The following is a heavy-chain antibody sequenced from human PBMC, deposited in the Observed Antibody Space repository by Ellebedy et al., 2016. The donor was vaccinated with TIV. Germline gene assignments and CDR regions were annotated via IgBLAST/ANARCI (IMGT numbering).Heavy chain of an antibody. D-gene: IGHD2-21*02. CDR2: ISGSGGST. J-gene: IGHJ4*02. V-gene: IGHV3-23*01. CDR3: ARGVTSKAQFDF. CDR1: GFIFNNYA. Sequence: GESLKISCAASGFIFNNYALTWARQAPGKGLECVSGISGSGGSTNYANSVKGRLTISRDNSKNTLYLQMNSLRAEDTAVYNCARGVTSKAQFDFWGQGALVTVSS.